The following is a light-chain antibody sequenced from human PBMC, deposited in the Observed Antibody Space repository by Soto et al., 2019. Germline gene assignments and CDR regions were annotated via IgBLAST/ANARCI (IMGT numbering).Light chain of an antibody. Sequence: TVMTQSPATLSVSPGGRATLSCRASQSISDTLAWYQQKPGQAPRLLIHGASTRATGFPARFSGSGSGTDFTLTISSLQSEDIAIYYCQQYNNWPWTFGQGTKVDI. J-gene: IGKJ1*01. CDR1: QSISDT. CDR2: GAS. CDR3: QQYNNWPWT. V-gene: IGKV3-15*01.